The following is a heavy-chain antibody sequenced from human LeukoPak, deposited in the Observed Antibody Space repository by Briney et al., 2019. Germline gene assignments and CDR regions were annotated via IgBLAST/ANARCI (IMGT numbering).Heavy chain of an antibody. J-gene: IGHJ5*02. CDR3: ARARTYSSSQFDP. CDR1: GGTFSSYA. D-gene: IGHD6-6*01. CDR2: IIPIFGTA. V-gene: IGHV1-69*06. Sequence: ASVKVSCKASGGTFSSYAISWVRQAPGQGLEWMGGIIPIFGTANYAQKFQGRVTITADKSTSTAYMELSSLRSEDTAVYYCARARTYSSSQFDPWGQGTLVTVSS.